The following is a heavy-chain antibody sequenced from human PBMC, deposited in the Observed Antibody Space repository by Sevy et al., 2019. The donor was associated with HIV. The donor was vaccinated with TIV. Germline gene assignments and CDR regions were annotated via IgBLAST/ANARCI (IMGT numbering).Heavy chain of an antibody. CDR2: IYYDGRSK. V-gene: IGHV3-33*01. CDR1: GLAPSTYG. J-gene: IGHJ4*02. CDR3: ARDLGSGWFPLDY. Sequence: GGSLRLSCAASGLAPSTYGMHWVRQAPGKGLEWVALIYYDGRSKYYADSVKGRFTISRDNSDNTLYLQMNNLGAEDTAVYYCARDLGSGWFPLDYWGQGTLVTVSS. D-gene: IGHD6-19*01.